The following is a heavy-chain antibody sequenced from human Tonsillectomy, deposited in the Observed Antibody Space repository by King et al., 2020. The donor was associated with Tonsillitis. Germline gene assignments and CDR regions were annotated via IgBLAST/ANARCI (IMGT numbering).Heavy chain of an antibody. D-gene: IGHD3-22*01. Sequence: EWQLVQSGGGLVQPGGSLRLSCAASGFTFSSYWMTWVRQAPGKGLEWVANIKQDGSEKYYVDSVKGRFTISRDNAKNSLYLQMNSLRAEDTAVYYCARDPTYYNDSSGYYYSHFDYWGQGTLVTVSS. CDR2: IKQDGSEK. CDR3: ARDPTYYNDSSGYYYSHFDY. J-gene: IGHJ4*02. V-gene: IGHV3-7*04. CDR1: GFTFSSYW.